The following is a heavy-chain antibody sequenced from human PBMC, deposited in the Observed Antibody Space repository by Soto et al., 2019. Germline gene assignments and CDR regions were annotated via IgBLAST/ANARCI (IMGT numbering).Heavy chain of an antibody. V-gene: IGHV3-21*01. CDR3: ARESEDLTPNFDY. CDR2: ISSTTNYI. Sequence: GGSLRLSCAASGFTFTRYSMNGVRQAPGKGLEWVSSISSTTNYIYYADSMKGRFTVSRDNAKNSVYLEMNSLSAEDTAVYYCARESEDLTPNFDYWGQGTLVTVSS. J-gene: IGHJ4*02. CDR1: GFTFTRYS.